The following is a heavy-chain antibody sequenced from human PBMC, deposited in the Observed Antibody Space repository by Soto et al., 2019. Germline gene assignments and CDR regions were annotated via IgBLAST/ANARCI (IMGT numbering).Heavy chain of an antibody. CDR3: ARGRVSYPDYYYGSGSRDAFDI. J-gene: IGHJ3*02. V-gene: IGHV1-69*13. Sequence: GASVKVSCRASGGTFSSYAISWVRQAPGQGLEWMGGIIPIFGTANYAQKFQGRVTITADESTSTAYMELSSLRSEDTAVYYCARGRVSYPDYYYGSGSRDAFDIWGQGTMVTVSS. CDR2: IIPIFGTA. D-gene: IGHD3-10*01. CDR1: GGTFSSYA.